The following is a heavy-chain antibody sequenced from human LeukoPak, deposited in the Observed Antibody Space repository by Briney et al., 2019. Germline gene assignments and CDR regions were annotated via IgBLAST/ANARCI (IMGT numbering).Heavy chain of an antibody. CDR3: AGEEPDAFDI. CDR2: IYTSWST. Sequence: SETLSLTCTVSGGSISSYYWSWIRQPAGRGLEWIWRIYTSWSTNYNPSPKIRVTISVDTSKNQFSLKLSSVTAADTDVYYCAGEEPDAFDIWGQGTMVTVSS. D-gene: IGHD1-14*01. J-gene: IGHJ3*02. CDR1: GGSISSYY. V-gene: IGHV4-4*07.